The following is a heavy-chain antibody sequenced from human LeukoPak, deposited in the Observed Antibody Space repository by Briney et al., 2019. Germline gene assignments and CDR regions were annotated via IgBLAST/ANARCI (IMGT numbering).Heavy chain of an antibody. CDR2: IYYSGST. J-gene: IGHJ6*03. CDR1: GGSISSYY. D-gene: IGHD5-18*01. V-gene: IGHV4-59*01. Sequence: SETLSLTCTVSGGSISSYYWSWIRQPPGKGLEWIGYIYYSGSTNYNPSLKSRVTISVDASKNQFSLKLTSVTAADTAVYYCARTTEGGYTYGYFYYYYMDVWGKGTTVTISS. CDR3: ARTTEGGYTYGYFYYYYMDV.